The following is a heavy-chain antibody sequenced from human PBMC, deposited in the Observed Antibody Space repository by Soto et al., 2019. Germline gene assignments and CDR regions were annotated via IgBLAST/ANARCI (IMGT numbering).Heavy chain of an antibody. CDR2: IFSNDEK. J-gene: IGHJ4*02. D-gene: IGHD3-10*01. CDR3: ARTLPTYYYGSGSYSQIFDY. CDR1: GFSLSNARMG. V-gene: IGHV2-26*01. Sequence: ESGPTLVNPTETLTLTCTVSGFSLSNARMGVSWIRQPPGKALEWLAHIFSNDEKSYSTSLKSRLTISKDTSKSQVVLTMTNMDPVDTATYYCARTLPTYYYGSGSYSQIFDYWGQGTLVTVSS.